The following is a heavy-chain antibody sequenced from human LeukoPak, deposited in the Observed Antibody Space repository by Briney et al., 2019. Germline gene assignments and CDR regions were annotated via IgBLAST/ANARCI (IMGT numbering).Heavy chain of an antibody. CDR3: ARHGPRYSSGWYQFDY. CDR2: IYTSGST. Sequence: SETLSLTCTVSGGSISSYYWSWIRQPAGKGLEWIGRIYTSGSTNYNPSLKSRVTMSVDTSKNQFSLKLSSVTAADTAVYYCARHGPRYSSGWYQFDYWGQGTLVTVSS. D-gene: IGHD6-19*01. J-gene: IGHJ4*02. V-gene: IGHV4-4*07. CDR1: GGSISSYY.